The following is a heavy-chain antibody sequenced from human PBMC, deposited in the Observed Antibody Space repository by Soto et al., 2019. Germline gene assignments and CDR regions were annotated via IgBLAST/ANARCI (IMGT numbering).Heavy chain of an antibody. J-gene: IGHJ6*01. Sequence: ASVKVCCKASGYTFTSNGISSVPQAPGQGLEWMRWISAYNGNTNYAHKLQGRVTMTTDTSTSTAYMELSSLRSDDTDVYYCARDLNVLRYFDWSYYYYGMDVWGQGTTVIVSS. V-gene: IGHV1-18*01. CDR1: GYTFTSNG. CDR3: ARDLNVLRYFDWSYYYYGMDV. CDR2: ISAYNGNT. D-gene: IGHD3-9*01.